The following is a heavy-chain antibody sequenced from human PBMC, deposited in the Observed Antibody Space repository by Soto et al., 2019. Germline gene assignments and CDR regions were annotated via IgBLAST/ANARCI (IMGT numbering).Heavy chain of an antibody. Sequence: VKVSCKASGGTFSSYAISWLRQAPGQGLEWMGGIIPIFGTANYAQKFQGRVTITADESTSTAYMELSSLRSEDTAVYYCARDWTGVLSSTIVLYGMDVWGQGTTVTVSS. CDR2: IIPIFGTA. CDR1: GGTFSSYA. CDR3: ARDWTGVLSSTIVLYGMDV. D-gene: IGHD2-2*01. V-gene: IGHV1-69*13. J-gene: IGHJ6*02.